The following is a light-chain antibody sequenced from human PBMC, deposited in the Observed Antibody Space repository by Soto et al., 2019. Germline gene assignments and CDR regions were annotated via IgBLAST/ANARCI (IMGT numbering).Light chain of an antibody. CDR1: QSISSN. Sequence: EIVMTQSPATLSVSPGERATLSCRASQSISSNLAWYQQKPGQAPRLLIYGAFTRATGIPARFSGSGSGTEFTLTISSLQSEDFAVYYCQQYNNWAFGQRTNVEIK. CDR2: GAF. J-gene: IGKJ1*01. V-gene: IGKV3-15*01. CDR3: QQYNNWA.